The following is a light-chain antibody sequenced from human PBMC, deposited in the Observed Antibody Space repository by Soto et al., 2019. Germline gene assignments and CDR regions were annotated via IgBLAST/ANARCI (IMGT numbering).Light chain of an antibody. V-gene: IGLV2-11*01. J-gene: IGLJ1*01. CDR1: SSDVGGYNF. Sequence: QSALTQPRSVSGSPGQPVTISCTGTSSDVGGYNFVSWYQHRPGEAPKLMIYNVIQRPSGVPDRFSASKSGNTASLSISGLQAEDEADYYCCSYAGSYTYVFGIGTKV. CDR2: NVI. CDR3: CSYAGSYTYV.